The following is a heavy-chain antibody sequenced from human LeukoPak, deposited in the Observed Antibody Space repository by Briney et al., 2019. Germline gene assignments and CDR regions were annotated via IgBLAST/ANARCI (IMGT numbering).Heavy chain of an antibody. D-gene: IGHD1-7*01. CDR2: IWYDGSNK. CDR3: ARDFRPITGTLAY. Sequence: GGSLRLSCAASGFTFSSYGMHWVRQAPGKGLEWVAVIWYDGSNKYYADSVKGRFTISRDNSKNTLYLQVNSLRAEDTAVYYCARDFRPITGTLAYWGQGTLVTVSS. V-gene: IGHV3-33*01. J-gene: IGHJ4*02. CDR1: GFTFSSYG.